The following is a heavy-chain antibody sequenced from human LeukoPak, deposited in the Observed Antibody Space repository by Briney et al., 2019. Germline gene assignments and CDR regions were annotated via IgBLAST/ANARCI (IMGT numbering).Heavy chain of an antibody. CDR2: ISYDGSNK. CDR1: GFTFSSYG. CDR3: AKDGVPITMVDNWFDP. J-gene: IGHJ5*02. Sequence: QPGGSLRLSCAASGFTFSSYGMHWVRQAPGKGLEWVAVISYDGSNKYYADSVKGRFTISRDNSKNTLHLQMNSLRAEDTAVYYCAKDGVPITMVDNWFDPWGQGTPVTVSS. V-gene: IGHV3-30*18. D-gene: IGHD3-10*01.